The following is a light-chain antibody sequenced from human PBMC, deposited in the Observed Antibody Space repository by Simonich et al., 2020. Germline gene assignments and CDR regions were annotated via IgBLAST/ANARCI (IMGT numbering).Light chain of an antibody. V-gene: IGLV6-57*03. J-gene: IGLJ3*02. CDR1: SGSIASNY. CDR2: EDN. Sequence: NFMLTQPHSVSESPGKTVTISCTRSSGSIASNYVQWYQQRPGSAPTTVIYEDNQRPSVCPDRFSGSIDSSSNSASLTISGLKTEDEADYYCQSYDSSNRVFGGGTKLTVL. CDR3: QSYDSSNRV.